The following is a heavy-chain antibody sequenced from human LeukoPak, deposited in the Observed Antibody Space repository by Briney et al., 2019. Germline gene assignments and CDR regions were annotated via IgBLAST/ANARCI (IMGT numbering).Heavy chain of an antibody. V-gene: IGHV4-4*02. CDR2: IYHSGST. Sequence: PSETLSLTCAVSGGSISSSNWWSWLRQPPGKGLEWIGEIYHSGSTNYNPSLKSRVTISVDKSNNQFSLRLSSVTAADTAVYYCARYTSNWYYFDYWGQGTPVTFSS. J-gene: IGHJ4*02. D-gene: IGHD6-13*01. CDR3: ARYTSNWYYFDY. CDR1: GGSISSSNW.